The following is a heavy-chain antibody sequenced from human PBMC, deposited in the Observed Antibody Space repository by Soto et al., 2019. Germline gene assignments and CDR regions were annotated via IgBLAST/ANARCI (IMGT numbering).Heavy chain of an antibody. J-gene: IGHJ4*02. D-gene: IGHD3-10*01. CDR1: GGSISSYY. Sequence: QVQLQESGPGLVKPSETLSLTCTVSGGSISSYYWSWIRQPPGKGLEWIGYIYYSGSTNYNPSLKSRVTISVDTSKNQFSLKLSSVTAADTAVYYCARHPTPYYYGSGSYWYHFDYWGQGTLVTVSS. CDR2: IYYSGST. V-gene: IGHV4-59*08. CDR3: ARHPTPYYYGSGSYWYHFDY.